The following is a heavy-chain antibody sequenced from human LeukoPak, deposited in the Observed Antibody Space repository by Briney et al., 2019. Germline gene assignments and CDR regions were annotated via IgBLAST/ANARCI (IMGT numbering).Heavy chain of an antibody. V-gene: IGHV3-33*01. J-gene: IGHJ4*02. D-gene: IGHD1-14*01. Sequence: GGSLRLSCAASGFTFSGYGMHWVRQAPGKGLEWVSIIWYDGSEKYYADSVRGRFTISRDNSKNTLYLQMNSLTAGDTAIYYCARASTRVPLTLFDSRGQGTLVTVSS. CDR3: ARASTRVPLTLFDS. CDR2: IWYDGSEK. CDR1: GFTFSGYG.